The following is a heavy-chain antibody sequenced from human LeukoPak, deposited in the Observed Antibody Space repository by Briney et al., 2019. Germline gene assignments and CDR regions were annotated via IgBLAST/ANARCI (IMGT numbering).Heavy chain of an antibody. CDR1: GFTFSSYW. J-gene: IGHJ5*02. Sequence: GGSLRLSCAASGFTFSSYWMHWVRQGPGKGLEWVSSISSSSSYIYYADSVKGRFTISRDNAKNSLYLQMNSLRAEDTAVYYCARIYGSGWFDPWGQGTLVTVSS. V-gene: IGHV3-21*01. CDR3: ARIYGSGWFDP. CDR2: ISSSSSYI. D-gene: IGHD3-10*01.